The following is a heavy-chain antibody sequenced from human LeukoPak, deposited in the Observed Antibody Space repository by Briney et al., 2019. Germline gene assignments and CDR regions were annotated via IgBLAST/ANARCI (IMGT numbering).Heavy chain of an antibody. Sequence: SETLSLTCAVSGDSISTNTWWSWVRQPPGKGREWIGEIFHGGHTNYNPSLMSRVTVSVDKSKNQFSLKLSSVTAADTAVYCARDPEGSGNWFDIWGQGTLVTVSS. CDR1: GDSISTNTW. V-gene: IGHV4-4*02. CDR2: IFHGGHT. D-gene: IGHD2-15*01. J-gene: IGHJ5*02. CDR3: ARDPEGSGNWFDI.